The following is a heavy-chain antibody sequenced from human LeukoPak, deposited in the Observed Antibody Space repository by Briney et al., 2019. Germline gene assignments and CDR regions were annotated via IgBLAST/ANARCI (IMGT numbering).Heavy chain of an antibody. J-gene: IGHJ3*02. CDR1: GGSIPPYY. Sequence: SETLSLTCTVPGGSIPPYYWSWIRQPPGKGLEWIGYIYYSGGTNYNPSLKSRVTMSVDTSKNQFSLKLTSVTAADTAVYYCARGTVTTKGAFDIWGQGTMVTVSS. CDR3: ARGTVTTKGAFDI. CDR2: IYYSGGT. V-gene: IGHV4-59*01. D-gene: IGHD4-17*01.